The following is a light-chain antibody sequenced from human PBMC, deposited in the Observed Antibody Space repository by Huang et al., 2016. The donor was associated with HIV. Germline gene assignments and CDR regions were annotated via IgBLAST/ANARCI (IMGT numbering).Light chain of an antibody. CDR1: QSISSK. CDR2: GAS. V-gene: IGKV3-15*01. Sequence: EIVMTQSPATLSVSPGERATLSCRARQSISSKLAWYQQKPGQAPRLLIYGASTRATGIPARFSGSGPGTEFTLTISSLQSEDFAVYYCQQYKNWPPITFGQGTRLEIK. CDR3: QQYKNWPPIT. J-gene: IGKJ5*01.